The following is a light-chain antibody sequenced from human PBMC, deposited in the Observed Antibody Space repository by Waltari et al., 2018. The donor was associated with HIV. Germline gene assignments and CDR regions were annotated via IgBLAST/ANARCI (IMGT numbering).Light chain of an antibody. Sequence: QSVLTQPPSVSAAPGQRVTISCSGSSSNIGSNDFSLYQQLPGTAPKLLIFDNYKRPSGIPDRFAGSKSGTSATLGITGLQTGDEADYYCGTWDSGLSAVVFGGGTKLTVL. CDR3: GTWDSGLSAVV. J-gene: IGLJ3*02. CDR1: SSNIGSND. CDR2: DNY. V-gene: IGLV1-51*01.